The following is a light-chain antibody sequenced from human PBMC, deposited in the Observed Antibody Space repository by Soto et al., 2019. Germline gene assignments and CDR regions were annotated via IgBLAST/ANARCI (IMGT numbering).Light chain of an antibody. CDR3: QQYNNWPRGT. V-gene: IGKV3-20*01. Sequence: EVVLTQSPGTLSLSRGERATLSCRASERIYSAYLGWYQQKPGQAPRLLIYGTSSRATGIPDRFSGSGSGTDFTLTISRLEPEDFALYYCQQYNNWPRGTFGQGTKVDIK. J-gene: IGKJ1*01. CDR2: GTS. CDR1: ERIYSAY.